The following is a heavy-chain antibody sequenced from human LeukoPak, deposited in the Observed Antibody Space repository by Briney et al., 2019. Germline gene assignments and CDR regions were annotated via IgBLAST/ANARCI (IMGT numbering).Heavy chain of an antibody. CDR1: GDTLSTYD. CDR3: ARDYIAYDPLDY. V-gene: IGHV3-21*01. Sequence: GGSLRLSRAASGDTLSTYDTNRVCQAPGKGLERGSSISSRSSSIYYADSVKGRFTISRDNAKNSLYLQMNSLRAEDTAVYWCARDYIAYDPLDYWGQGTLVTVSS. J-gene: IGHJ4*02. CDR2: ISSRSSSI. D-gene: IGHD3-3*01.